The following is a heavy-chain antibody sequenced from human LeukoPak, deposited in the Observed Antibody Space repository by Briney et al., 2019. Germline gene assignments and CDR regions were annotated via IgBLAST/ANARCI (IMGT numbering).Heavy chain of an antibody. D-gene: IGHD5-18*01. CDR1: GGSINSYY. Sequence: SETLSLTCTVSGGSINSYYWSWIRQPPGKGLEWIGYIYYSGSTNYNPSLKSRVTISVDTSKNQFSLKLSSVTAADTAVYYCARVDTAMVTTFDPWGQGTLVTVSS. CDR2: IYYSGST. J-gene: IGHJ5*02. CDR3: ARVDTAMVTTFDP. V-gene: IGHV4-59*01.